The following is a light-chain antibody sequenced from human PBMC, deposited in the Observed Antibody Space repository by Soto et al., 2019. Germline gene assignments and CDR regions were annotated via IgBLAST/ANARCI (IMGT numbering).Light chain of an antibody. CDR1: SSNVGGYNY. V-gene: IGLV2-11*01. CDR3: CSYAGRYTWV. Sequence: QSALTQPRSVSGSPGQSVTISCTGTSSNVGGYNYVSWYQQHPGKAPKVMIYDVNKRPSGVPDRFSGSKSGNTASLTISGLQAEDEADYYFCSYAGRYTWVFGGGTKLTVL. CDR2: DVN. J-gene: IGLJ3*02.